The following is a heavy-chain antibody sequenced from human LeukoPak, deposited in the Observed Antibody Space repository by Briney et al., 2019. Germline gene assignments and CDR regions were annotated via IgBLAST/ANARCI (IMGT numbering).Heavy chain of an antibody. CDR1: GGSISGYY. D-gene: IGHD3-10*01. CDR3: ARTYGSAQFDY. V-gene: IGHV4-59*08. CDR2: IYYSGST. Sequence: SETLSLTCTVSGGSISGYYWSWIRQPPGKGLEWIGYIYYSGSTNYNPSLKSRVTISVDTSKNQFSLKLSSVTAADTAVYYCARTYGSAQFDYWGQGTLVTVSS. J-gene: IGHJ4*02.